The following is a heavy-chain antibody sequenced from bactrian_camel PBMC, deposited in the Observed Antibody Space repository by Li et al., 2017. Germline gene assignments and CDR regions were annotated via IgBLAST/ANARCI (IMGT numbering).Heavy chain of an antibody. D-gene: IGHD2*01. J-gene: IGHJ4*01. V-gene: IGHV3S63*01. CDR1: EYTYNSYC. CDR3: AADVSLSCGTDYDVPGWY. Sequence: HVQLVESGGGTVQAGGSLTLSCVATEYTYNSYCMAWFRQSPHTSWLERERVARIGIDGTTTYADSVKGRFTISRDNAKKSLSLQMTSLKPEDSAMHYCAADVSLSCGTDYDVPGWYWGQGTQVTVS. CDR2: IGIDGTT.